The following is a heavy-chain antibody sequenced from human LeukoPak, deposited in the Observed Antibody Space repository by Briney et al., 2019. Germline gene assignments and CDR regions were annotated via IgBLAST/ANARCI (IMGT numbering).Heavy chain of an antibody. J-gene: IGHJ4*02. D-gene: IGHD1-26*01. CDR1: GGSISSSSYY. CDR3: APRVGATRGFDY. V-gene: IGHV4-39*01. Sequence: SETLSLTCTVSGGSISSSSYYWGWIRQPPGKGLEWIGSIYYSGSTYYNPSLKSRVTISVDTSKNQFSLKLSSVTAADTAVYYCAPRVGATRGFDYWGQGTLVTVSS. CDR2: IYYSGST.